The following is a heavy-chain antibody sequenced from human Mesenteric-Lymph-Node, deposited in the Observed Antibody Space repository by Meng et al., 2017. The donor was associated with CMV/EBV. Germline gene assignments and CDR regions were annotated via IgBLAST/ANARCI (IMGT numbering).Heavy chain of an antibody. CDR1: GGSISSGGYY. CDR3: ARAKGGNRDNYFDY. Sequence: SGGSISSGGYYWSWIRQHPGKGLEWIGYIYYSGSTYYNPSLKSRVTISVDTSKNQFSLKLSSVTAADTAVYYCARAKGGNRDNYFDYWGQGTLVTAPQ. J-gene: IGHJ4*02. CDR2: IYYSGST. V-gene: IGHV4-31*02. D-gene: IGHD4-23*01.